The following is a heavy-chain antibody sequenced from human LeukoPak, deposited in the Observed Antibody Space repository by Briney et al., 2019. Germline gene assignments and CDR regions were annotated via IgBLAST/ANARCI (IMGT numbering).Heavy chain of an antibody. V-gene: IGHV1-69*13. D-gene: IGHD1-14*01. Sequence: GASVKVSCKASGGTFSSYAISWVRQAPGQGLEWMGGIIPIFGTANYAQKFQGRVTITADESTSTAYMELSSLRSEDTAVYYCARDRPPDDAFDIWGQGTMVTVSS. CDR2: IIPIFGTA. CDR3: ARDRPPDDAFDI. J-gene: IGHJ3*02. CDR1: GGTFSSYA.